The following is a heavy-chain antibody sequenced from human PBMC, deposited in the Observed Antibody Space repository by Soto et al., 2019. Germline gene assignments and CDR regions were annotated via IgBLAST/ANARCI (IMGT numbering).Heavy chain of an antibody. J-gene: IGHJ4*02. CDR1: GYSFTSYW. CDR3: ARHRSYAIAAAGTFDY. Sequence: GESLKISCKGSGYSFTSYWISWVRQMPGKGLEWMGRIGPSDSYTNYSPSFQGHVTISADKSISTAYLQWSSLKASDTAMYYCARHRSYAIAAAGTFDYWGRGTLVTVSS. CDR2: IGPSDSYT. D-gene: IGHD6-13*01. V-gene: IGHV5-10-1*01.